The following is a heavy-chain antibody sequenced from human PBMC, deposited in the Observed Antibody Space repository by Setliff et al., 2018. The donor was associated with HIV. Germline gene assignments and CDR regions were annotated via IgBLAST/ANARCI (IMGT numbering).Heavy chain of an antibody. V-gene: IGHV4-34*01. J-gene: IGHJ6*02. CDR2: MYYSGST. CDR1: GGSFSGYC. D-gene: IGHD3-10*01. Sequence: SETLSLTCAVYGGSFSGYCWSWIRQPPGKGLEWIGSMYYSGSTYYNPSLKSRVTISVDTSKNQFSLKLSSVIAADTAVYYCARARYIVIRGDAGMDVWGPGTTVTVSS. CDR3: ARARYIVIRGDAGMDV.